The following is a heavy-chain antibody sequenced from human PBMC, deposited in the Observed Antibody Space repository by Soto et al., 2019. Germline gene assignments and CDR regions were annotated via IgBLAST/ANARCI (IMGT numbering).Heavy chain of an antibody. Sequence: QITLKESGPTLVKPTQTLTLTCSFSGFSFSTPGVGVGWIRQPPGKPLEWLALIYWDDDKRYSPSLRSRLTITKDTSRNQVVLIMTSMDPLDTGTYYCAHSPPYHTIWGPDYWGQGTRGTVYS. V-gene: IGHV2-5*02. J-gene: IGHJ4*02. CDR3: AHSPPYHTIWGPDY. D-gene: IGHD7-27*01. CDR1: GFSFSTPGVG. CDR2: IYWDDDK.